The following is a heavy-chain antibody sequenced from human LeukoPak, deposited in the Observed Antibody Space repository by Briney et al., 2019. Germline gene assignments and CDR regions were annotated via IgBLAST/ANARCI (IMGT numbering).Heavy chain of an antibody. V-gene: IGHV5-51*01. CDR2: SYPGDSDT. CDR3: GRHLYGGNSAIDY. CDR1: GYRFTSYW. Sequence: GESLKISFKGSGYRFTSYWIGWVPQIPGKGLEWMGISYPGDSDTRYSPTFQGQFTNSVDKSISTAYLQWSSLKASAIAMYYCGRHLYGGNSAIDYWGQGTLVTVSS. D-gene: IGHD4-23*01. J-gene: IGHJ4*02.